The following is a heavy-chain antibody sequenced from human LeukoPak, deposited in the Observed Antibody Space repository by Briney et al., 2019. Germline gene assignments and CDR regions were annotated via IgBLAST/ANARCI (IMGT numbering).Heavy chain of an antibody. Sequence: SQTLSLTCTVSGGSISSGDYYWSWIRQPPGKGLEWIGYIYYSGSTYYNPSLKSRVTISVDTSKNQFSLKLSSVTAADTAVYYCARALGGRDGYNFLDYWGQGTLVTVSS. CDR1: GGSISSGDYY. D-gene: IGHD5-24*01. J-gene: IGHJ4*02. V-gene: IGHV4-30-4*01. CDR3: ARALGGRDGYNFLDY. CDR2: IYYSGST.